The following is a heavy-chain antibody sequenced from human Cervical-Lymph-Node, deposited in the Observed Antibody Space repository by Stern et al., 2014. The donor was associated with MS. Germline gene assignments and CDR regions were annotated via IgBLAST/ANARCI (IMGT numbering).Heavy chain of an antibody. CDR3: ARLRGYLVPAAHYYYYGMDV. J-gene: IGHJ6*02. Sequence: VQLVESGAEVKKPGASVKVSCKASGYSFTNYDINWVRQATGQGLEWMGWMHPNSTNTVYAQKFQDRVTMTRDTSLGTAYMELSSLTSEDTAVYYCARLRGYLVPAAHYYYYGMDVWGQGTTVTVSS. CDR2: MHPNSTNT. CDR1: GYSFTNYD. V-gene: IGHV1-8*01. D-gene: IGHD2-2*01.